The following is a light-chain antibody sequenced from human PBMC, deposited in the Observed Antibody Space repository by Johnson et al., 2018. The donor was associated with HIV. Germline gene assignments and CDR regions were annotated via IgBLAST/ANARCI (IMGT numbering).Light chain of an antibody. CDR2: DNN. CDR3: EIWDTRPSGGGV. V-gene: IGLV1-51*01. J-gene: IGLJ1*01. Sequence: QSVLTQPPSVSAAPGQKVTISCSGSSSNIGNNYVSWYQQLPGTAPKLLIYDNNKRPSGILDRFSGSTSGASATLGITGLQTGDDADYYYEIWDTRPSGGGVIRTGTKVTVL. CDR1: SSNIGNNY.